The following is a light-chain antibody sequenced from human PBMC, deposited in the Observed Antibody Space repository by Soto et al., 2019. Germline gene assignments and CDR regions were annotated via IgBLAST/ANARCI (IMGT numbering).Light chain of an antibody. V-gene: IGKV3-20*01. CDR3: QQYGSSPPWS. Sequence: EIVLTQSPGTLSLSPGERATLSCRASQSVSSNFLAWYQQKPGQAPRLLIYGASSRATGIPDRFSGSGSGTDFTLTISRLEPADFAVYYCQQYGSSPPWSFGQGTEVEIK. CDR1: QSVSSNF. CDR2: GAS. J-gene: IGKJ1*01.